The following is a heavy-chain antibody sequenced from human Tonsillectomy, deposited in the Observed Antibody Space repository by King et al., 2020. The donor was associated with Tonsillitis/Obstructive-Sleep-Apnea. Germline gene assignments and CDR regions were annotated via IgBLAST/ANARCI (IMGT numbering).Heavy chain of an antibody. CDR2: IYPDDSDA. J-gene: IGHJ6*02. D-gene: IGHD6-6*01. V-gene: IGHV5-51*03. Sequence: QLVQSGAEVKKPGESLKISCKGSGYSFTTYWIARVRQMPGKGLEWMGIIYPDDSDARYSPSFQGQVTISADKSISTAYLQWGSLKASDTAMYYCATYSTSSLYYYGMDVWGQGTTVTVSS. CDR1: GYSFTTYW. CDR3: ATYSTSSLYYYGMDV.